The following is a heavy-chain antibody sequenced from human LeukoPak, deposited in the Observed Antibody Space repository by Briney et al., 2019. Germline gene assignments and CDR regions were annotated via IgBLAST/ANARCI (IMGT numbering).Heavy chain of an antibody. Sequence: SETLSLTCTVSGVSVSSGSSYWSWVRQPPGKGLEWIGYMYYTGSTNYNPCLKSRVTISINTSTNQFSLKLSSVTAADRAVYYCARLRFGDYPYYFDYWGQGTLVTVSS. V-gene: IGHV4-61*01. CDR3: ARLRFGDYPYYFDY. CDR1: GVSVSSGSSY. CDR2: MYYTGST. D-gene: IGHD3-10*01. J-gene: IGHJ4*02.